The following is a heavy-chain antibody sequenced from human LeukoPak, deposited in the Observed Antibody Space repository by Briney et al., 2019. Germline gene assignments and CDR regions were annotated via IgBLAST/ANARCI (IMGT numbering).Heavy chain of an antibody. CDR1: GFTFDDYG. CDR3: ARGAEVQLWSYYFDY. CDR2: INWNGGST. D-gene: IGHD5-18*01. J-gene: IGHJ4*02. V-gene: IGHV3-20*04. Sequence: GGSLRLSCAASGFTFDDYGMSWVRQAPGKGLEWVSGINWNGGSTGYADSVKGRFTISRDNAKNSLYLQMNSLRAEDTALYYCARGAEVQLWSYYFDYWGQGTLVTVSS.